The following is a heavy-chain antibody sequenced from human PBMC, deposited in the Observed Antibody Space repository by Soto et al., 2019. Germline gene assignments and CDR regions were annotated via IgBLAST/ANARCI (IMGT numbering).Heavy chain of an antibody. CDR2: IYPGDSDT. V-gene: IGHV5-51*01. CDR1: GYSFTSYW. D-gene: IGHD6-13*01. J-gene: IGHJ6*03. CDR3: ARLLKYSSRGNYYYYTDV. Sequence: GESLKISCKGSGYSFTSYWIGWVRQMPGKGLEWMGIIYPGDSDTRYSPSFQGQVTISADKSISTAYLQWSSLKASDTAMYYCARLLKYSSRGNYYYYTDVWGKGTTVTVSS.